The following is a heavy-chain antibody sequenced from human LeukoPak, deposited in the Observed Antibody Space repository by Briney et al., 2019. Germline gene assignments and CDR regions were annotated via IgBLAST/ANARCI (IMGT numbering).Heavy chain of an antibody. Sequence: GASVKVSCKASGYTFTNYGISWVRQAPGQGLEWMGWISAYNGNTNYAQKLQGRVTMTTDTSTSTAYMELRSLTSDDTAVYYCARDQKAYCGGDCYNDYWGQGTLVTVSS. V-gene: IGHV1-18*01. J-gene: IGHJ4*02. CDR2: ISAYNGNT. CDR3: ARDQKAYCGGDCYNDY. CDR1: GYTFTNYG. D-gene: IGHD2-21*02.